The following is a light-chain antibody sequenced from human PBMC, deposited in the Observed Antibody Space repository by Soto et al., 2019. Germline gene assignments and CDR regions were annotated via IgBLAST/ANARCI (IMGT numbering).Light chain of an antibody. CDR1: QSISNW. J-gene: IGKJ1*01. Sequence: IQMTQSPSTLSASVGDRVTITCRASQSISNWLAWYQHKPGKAPKLLIYKASSLESVVPSRFSGSGYGTEFSLTISSLQPDDFATYYCQQYNTYPWTFGQGTQVEVK. CDR3: QQYNTYPWT. V-gene: IGKV1-5*03. CDR2: KAS.